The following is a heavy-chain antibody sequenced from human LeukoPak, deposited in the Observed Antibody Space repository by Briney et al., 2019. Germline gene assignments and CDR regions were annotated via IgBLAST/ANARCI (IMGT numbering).Heavy chain of an antibody. V-gene: IGHV1-8*03. D-gene: IGHD3-3*01. J-gene: IGHJ4*02. Sequence: ASVKVSCKTSGYTFTSYDINWVRQATGQGLEWMGWMNPNSGNTGYAQKFQGRVTITRNTSISTAYMELSSLRAEDTAVYYCARAPTIFGVLRLAYFDYWGQGTLVTVSS. CDR3: ARAPTIFGVLRLAYFDY. CDR1: GYTFTSYD. CDR2: MNPNSGNT.